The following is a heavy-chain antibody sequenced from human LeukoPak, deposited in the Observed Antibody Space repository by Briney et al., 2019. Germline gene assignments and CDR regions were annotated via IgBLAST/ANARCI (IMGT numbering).Heavy chain of an antibody. CDR1: GYTFTSYG. V-gene: IGHV1-18*01. CDR2: ISAYNGNT. Sequence: ASVKVSCKASGYTFTSYGISWVRQAPGQGLEWMGWISAYNGNTNYAQKFQGRVTMTEDTSTDTAYMELSSLRSEDTAVYYCARSARITMVRGPFDYWGQGTLVTVFS. D-gene: IGHD3-10*01. J-gene: IGHJ4*02. CDR3: ARSARITMVRGPFDY.